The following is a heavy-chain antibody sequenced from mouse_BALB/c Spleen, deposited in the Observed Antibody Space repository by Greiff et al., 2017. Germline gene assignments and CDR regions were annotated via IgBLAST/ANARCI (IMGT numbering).Heavy chain of an antibody. D-gene: IGHD2-4*01. Sequence: EVQGVESGPGLVKPSQSLSLTCTVTGYSITSDYVWNWIRQFPGNKLEWMGYISYSGSTSYNPSFKSRITITGDTSKNQFFLQLNSVTTEDTATYYCARWGYDYDEAYWGQGTLVTVSA. CDR3: ARWGYDYDEAY. CDR1: GYSITSDYV. CDR2: ISYSGST. V-gene: IGHV3-2*02. J-gene: IGHJ3*01.